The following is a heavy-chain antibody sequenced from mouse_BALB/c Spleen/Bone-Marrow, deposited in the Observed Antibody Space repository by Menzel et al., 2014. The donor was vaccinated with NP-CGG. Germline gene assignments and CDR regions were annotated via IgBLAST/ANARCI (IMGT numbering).Heavy chain of an antibody. CDR1: GFNIKDFY. J-gene: IGHJ4*01. V-gene: IGHV14-4*02. CDR2: IDPENGDT. Sequence: DVKLQESGAELVRSGASVKLSCTASGFNIKDFYMHWVKQRPEQGLEWIGWIDPENGDTEYAPKFQGKATMTADTSSNTAYLQLSSLTSEDTAVYYCNGGYSLCYALDYWGQGTSVTVSS. CDR3: NGGYSLCYALDY. D-gene: IGHD2-3*01.